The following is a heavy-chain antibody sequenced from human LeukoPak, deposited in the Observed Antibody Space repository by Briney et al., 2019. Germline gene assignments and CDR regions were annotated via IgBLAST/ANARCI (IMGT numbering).Heavy chain of an antibody. V-gene: IGHV1-69*06. J-gene: IGHJ4*02. CDR1: GGTFSSYA. Sequence: SVKASCKASGGTFSSYAISWVRQAPGQGLEWMGGIIPIFGTANYAQKFQGRVTITADKSTSTAYMELSSLRSDDTAVYYCARDRQWLGGYYLDYWGQGTLVTVSS. CDR3: ARDRQWLGGYYLDY. D-gene: IGHD6-19*01. CDR2: IIPIFGTA.